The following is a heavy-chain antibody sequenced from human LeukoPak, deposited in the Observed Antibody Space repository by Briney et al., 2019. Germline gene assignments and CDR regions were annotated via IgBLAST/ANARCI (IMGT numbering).Heavy chain of an antibody. CDR3: ARDKFYKYGDYRNWFDP. CDR1: GFTFSDYY. D-gene: IGHD4-17*01. J-gene: IGHJ5*02. V-gene: IGHV3-11*01. Sequence: PGGSLRLSCAASGFTFSDYYMSWIRQAPGKGLEWVSYISSSGSTIYYADSVKGRFTISGDNAKNSLYLQMNSLRAEDTAVYYCARDKFYKYGDYRNWFDPWGQGTLVTVSS. CDR2: ISSSGSTI.